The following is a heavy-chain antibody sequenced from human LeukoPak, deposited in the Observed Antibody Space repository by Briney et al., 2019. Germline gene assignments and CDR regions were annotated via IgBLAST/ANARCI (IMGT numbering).Heavy chain of an antibody. D-gene: IGHD3-3*01. CDR3: AKDRGSYDFWSGYRLDP. Sequence: GGSLRLSCAASGFTFSSYAMSWVRQAPGKGLEWVSVISGSGGSTYYADSVKGRFTISRDNSKNTLYLQMNSLRAEDTAVYYCAKDRGSYDFWSGYRLDPWAREPWSPSPQ. J-gene: IGHJ5*02. V-gene: IGHV3-23*01. CDR1: GFTFSSYA. CDR2: ISGSGGST.